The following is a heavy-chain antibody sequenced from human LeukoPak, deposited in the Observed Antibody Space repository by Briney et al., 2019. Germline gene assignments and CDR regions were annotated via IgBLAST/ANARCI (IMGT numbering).Heavy chain of an antibody. D-gene: IGHD2-15*01. J-gene: IGHJ4*02. Sequence: GGSLRLSCAVSGLNFRSFWMSWVRQAPGKGLEWVANIKQDETEKFYVDSVKGRFTISRDNAKNSLYLQMNSLRVEDTAVYYCTRDDDCSGGACYFGYWGQGTLVTVSS. CDR1: GLNFRSFW. CDR2: IKQDETEK. V-gene: IGHV3-7*04. CDR3: TRDDDCSGGACYFGY.